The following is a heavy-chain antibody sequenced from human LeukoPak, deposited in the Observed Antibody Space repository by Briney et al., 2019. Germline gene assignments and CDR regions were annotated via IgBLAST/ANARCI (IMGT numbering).Heavy chain of an antibody. Sequence: PGGSLRLSCAASGFTFSSYWMSWVRQAPGKGLEWVANIKQDGSEKYYVDSVKGRFTISRDNAKNSLYLQMNSLRAEDTAVYYCARDNEQLVLAFDIWGQGTMVTVSS. CDR1: GFTFSSYW. CDR2: IKQDGSEK. J-gene: IGHJ3*02. CDR3: ARDNEQLVLAFDI. D-gene: IGHD6-13*01. V-gene: IGHV3-7*01.